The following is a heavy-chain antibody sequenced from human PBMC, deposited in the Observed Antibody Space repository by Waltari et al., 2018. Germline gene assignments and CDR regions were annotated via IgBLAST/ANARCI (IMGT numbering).Heavy chain of an antibody. Sequence: QLVESGGGLVKPGESLRLSCTGSGFTFSSSAMNWVRQAPGKGLEGVSSINSGGSSIFYGASMKGRFTISRDNAKNSLYLQMNSLRDDDTAVYYCARGGGSFGAWGQGTLVTVSS. CDR1: GFTFSSSA. V-gene: IGHV3-21*02. CDR2: INSGGSSI. D-gene: IGHD1-26*01. J-gene: IGHJ5*02. CDR3: ARGGGSFGA.